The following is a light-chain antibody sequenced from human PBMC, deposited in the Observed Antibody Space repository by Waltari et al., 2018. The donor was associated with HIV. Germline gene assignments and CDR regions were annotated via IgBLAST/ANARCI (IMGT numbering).Light chain of an antibody. CDR3: VLYMGRGISL. V-gene: IGLV8-61*01. Sequence: QTVVTPAPSFSVSPGGTVTLTCGLSSGSVSTSYYPSWYQQTPGQAPRTLIYSTNTRSSGVPDRFSGSILGNKAALTITGAQADDESDYYCVLYMGRGISLFGGGTKLTVL. J-gene: IGLJ2*01. CDR2: STN. CDR1: SGSVSTSYY.